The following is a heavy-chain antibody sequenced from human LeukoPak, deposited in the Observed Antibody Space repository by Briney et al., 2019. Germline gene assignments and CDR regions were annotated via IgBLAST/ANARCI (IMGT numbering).Heavy chain of an antibody. Sequence: SETLSLTCTVSGGSISSSSYYWGWIRQPPGKGLEWIGSIYYSGSTYYSPSLKSRVTISVDTSKNQFSLKLSSVTAADTAVYYCARGDGSTSGAFDIWGQGTMVTVSS. J-gene: IGHJ3*02. D-gene: IGHD2-2*01. V-gene: IGHV4-39*07. CDR3: ARGDGSTSGAFDI. CDR2: IYYSGST. CDR1: GGSISSSSYY.